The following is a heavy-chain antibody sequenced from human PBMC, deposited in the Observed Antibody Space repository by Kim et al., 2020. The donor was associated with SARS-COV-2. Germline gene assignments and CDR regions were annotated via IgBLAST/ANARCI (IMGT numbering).Heavy chain of an antibody. CDR2: ISSSSSYI. CDR1: GFTFSSYS. J-gene: IGHJ4*02. CDR3: ARRDYYDSSGYYSGY. V-gene: IGHV3-21*01. D-gene: IGHD3-22*01. Sequence: GGSLRLSCAASGFTFSSYSMNWVRQAPGKGLEWVSSISSSSSYIYYADSVKGRFTISRDNAKNSLYLQMNSLRAEDTAVYYCARRDYYDSSGYYSGYWGQGTLVTVSS.